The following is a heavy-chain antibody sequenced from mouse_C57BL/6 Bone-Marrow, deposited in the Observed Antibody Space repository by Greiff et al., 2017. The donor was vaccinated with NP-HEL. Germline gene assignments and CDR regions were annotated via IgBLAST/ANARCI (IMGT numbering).Heavy chain of an antibody. CDR3: GRGGDGYGAWFAY. CDR2: INYDGSST. V-gene: IGHV5-16*01. CDR1: GFTFSDYY. D-gene: IGHD2-2*01. J-gene: IGHJ3*01. Sequence: EVMLVESGGGLVKPGSSMKLSCTASGFTFSDYYMAWVRQVPEKGLEWVANINYDGSSTYYLAPLKSRFIISRDNAKNILYLQMSSLKSDDTATYYCGRGGDGYGAWFAYWGQGTLVTVSA.